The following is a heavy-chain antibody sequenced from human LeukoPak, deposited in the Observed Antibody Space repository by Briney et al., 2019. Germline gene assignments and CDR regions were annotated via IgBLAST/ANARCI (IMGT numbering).Heavy chain of an antibody. V-gene: IGHV1-24*01. D-gene: IGHD5-18*01. J-gene: IGHJ3*02. Sequence: ASVKVSCKVSGYTLTELSMHWVRQAPGKGLEWMGGFDPEDGETIYPQKFQGRVTMTEDTSTDTAYMELSSLRSEDTAVYYCATEIGGYSYGSDAFDIWGQGTMVTVSS. CDR3: ATEIGGYSYGSDAFDI. CDR1: GYTLTELS. CDR2: FDPEDGET.